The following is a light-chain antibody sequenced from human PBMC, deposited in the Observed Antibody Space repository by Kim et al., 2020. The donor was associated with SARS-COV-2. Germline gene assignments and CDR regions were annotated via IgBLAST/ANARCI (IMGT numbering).Light chain of an antibody. J-gene: IGKJ4*01. V-gene: IGKV3-11*01. CDR1: QSVTSY. CDR3: QQHNNWPPLT. CDR2: DAT. Sequence: EIVLTQSPATLSLSPGERATLSCRASQSVTSYLAWYQQKPGQAPRLLIYDATNRATGIPARFSGSGSGTDFTLTISSLEPEDFAVYYCQQHNNWPPLTFGQGTKVDIK.